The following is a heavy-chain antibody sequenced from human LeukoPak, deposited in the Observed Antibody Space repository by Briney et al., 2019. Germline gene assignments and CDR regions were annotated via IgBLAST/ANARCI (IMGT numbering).Heavy chain of an antibody. CDR2: ISSSGSTI. V-gene: IGHV3-48*03. CDR3: ARKGGDTAMGNYYYHGMDV. J-gene: IGHJ6*02. Sequence: PGGSLRLSCAASGFTFSSYEMNWVRQAPGKGLEWVSYISSSGSTIYYADSVKGRFTISRDNAKNSLYLQMNSLRAEDTAVYYCARKGGDTAMGNYYYHGMDVWGQGTTVTVSS. CDR1: GFTFSSYE. D-gene: IGHD5-18*01.